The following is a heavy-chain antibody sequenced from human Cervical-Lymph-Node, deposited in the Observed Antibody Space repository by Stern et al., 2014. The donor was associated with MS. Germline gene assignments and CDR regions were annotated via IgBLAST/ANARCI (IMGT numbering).Heavy chain of an antibody. J-gene: IGHJ6*02. CDR3: AKESHDDYDFWSGYYSPYGLDV. CDR1: GITVSSYA. D-gene: IGHD3-3*01. Sequence: QDQLVQSGAEVKKPGASVKVSCKSSGITVSSYAITWVRQAPGQGLEWMGRVTPVLGTANYAQKFQGRLSITADKSTNTAHMELSSLRSEDTAVYYCAKESHDDYDFWSGYYSPYGLDVWGQGTTVTVSS. V-gene: IGHV1-69*04. CDR2: VTPVLGTA.